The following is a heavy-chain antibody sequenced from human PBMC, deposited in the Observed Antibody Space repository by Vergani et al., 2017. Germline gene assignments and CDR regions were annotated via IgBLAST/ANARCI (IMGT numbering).Heavy chain of an antibody. CDR1: AFTFSSYS. Sequence: EVQLVESGGGLVKPGGSLRLSCAASAFTFSSYSMNWVRQAPGKGLEWVSSITSSGSYGYYADSVKGRFTISRDNAKNSLYMKMNSLRAEDASVYYYARGANWNYFGSGYYMDVWGKGTTVTVSS. CDR2: ITSSGSYG. J-gene: IGHJ6*03. D-gene: IGHD1-7*01. CDR3: ARGANWNYFGSGYYMDV. V-gene: IGHV3-21*01.